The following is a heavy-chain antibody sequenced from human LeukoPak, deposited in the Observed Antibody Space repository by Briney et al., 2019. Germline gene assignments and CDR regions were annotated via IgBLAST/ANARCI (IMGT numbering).Heavy chain of an antibody. D-gene: IGHD3-22*01. Sequence: WETLSLTCTVSGGSFSSGSYYWSWIRQPPGKGLEWIGYIYYSGSTNYNPSLKSRVTISVDTSKNRFSLKLSSVTAADTAVYYCASPRSYYDSSGYYISWGQGTLVTVSS. V-gene: IGHV4-61*01. J-gene: IGHJ5*02. CDR1: GGSFSSGSYY. CDR3: ASPRSYYDSSGYYIS. CDR2: IYYSGST.